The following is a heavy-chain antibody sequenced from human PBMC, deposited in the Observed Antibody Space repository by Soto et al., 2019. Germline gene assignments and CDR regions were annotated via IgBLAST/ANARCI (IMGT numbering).Heavy chain of an antibody. J-gene: IGHJ4*02. CDR2: ISPSGDVT. Sequence: QVQLAESGGGLVKSGGSLTLSCSTSGFFFTDYFMSWIGQAPGKGLEWVSYISPSGDVTHYADSVKGRFTISRDNTKNSLFLQMSSLRDDDTAVYYCARQLERRVGAASHWGQGTRVSVSS. V-gene: IGHV3-11*01. CDR3: ARQLERRVGAASH. D-gene: IGHD1-26*01. CDR1: GFFFTDYF.